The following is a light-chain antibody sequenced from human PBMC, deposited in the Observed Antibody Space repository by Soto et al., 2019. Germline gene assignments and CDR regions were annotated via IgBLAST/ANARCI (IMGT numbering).Light chain of an antibody. V-gene: IGKV3-15*01. CDR3: QQYNNWPRT. J-gene: IGKJ1*01. Sequence: EIVMTQSPATLTVSPGERATLSCRASQRVASNLAWYQQKPGQAPRLLIYGASTRAPGIPARFSGSGSGTEFTLAISSLQSEDFAVYYCQQYNNWPRTFGQGTKVDIK. CDR2: GAS. CDR1: QRVASN.